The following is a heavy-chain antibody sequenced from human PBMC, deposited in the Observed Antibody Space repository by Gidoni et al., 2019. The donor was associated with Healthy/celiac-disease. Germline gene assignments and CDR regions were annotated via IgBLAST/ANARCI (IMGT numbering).Heavy chain of an antibody. V-gene: IGHV3-15*01. CDR1: GFTFSNAW. CDR3: TTERGQFDY. J-gene: IGHJ4*02. Sequence: EVQLVESGGGLVKPGGSLRLSCAASGFTFSNAWMSWVRQAPGKGLEWVGRIKSKTDGGKTDYAAPVKGRFTISRDDSKNTLYLQMNSLKTEDTAVYYCTTERGQFDYWGQGTLVTVSS. CDR2: IKSKTDGGKT.